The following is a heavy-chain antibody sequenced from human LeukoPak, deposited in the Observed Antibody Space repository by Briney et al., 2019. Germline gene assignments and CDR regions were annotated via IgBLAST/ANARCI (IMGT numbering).Heavy chain of an antibody. CDR2: IYYSGST. Sequence: SESLSLTCPLSAGSISSYYCSWIRQPPGDVLEWIGYIYYSGSTKYHPSLKSRVAISEDTSKNQFSLKLSSVAAADTAVYYCGRLRRREYYFDYWGQGTMVTVSS. CDR1: AGSISSYY. D-gene: IGHD3-10*01. V-gene: IGHV4-59*01. CDR3: GRLRRREYYFDY. J-gene: IGHJ4*02.